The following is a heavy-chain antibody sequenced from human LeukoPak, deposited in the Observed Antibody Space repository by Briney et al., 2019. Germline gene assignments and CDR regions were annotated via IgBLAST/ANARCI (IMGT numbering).Heavy chain of an antibody. V-gene: IGHV1-24*01. CDR3: ATQYYYDSSGWFDY. CDR1: GYTFTSYD. D-gene: IGHD3-22*01. J-gene: IGHJ4*02. CDR2: FDPEDGET. Sequence: GASVKVSCKASGYTFTSYDINWVRQAPGKGLEWMGGFDPEDGETIYAQKFQGRVTMTEDTSTDTAYMELSSLRSEDTAVYYCATQYYYDSSGWFDYWGQGTLVTVSS.